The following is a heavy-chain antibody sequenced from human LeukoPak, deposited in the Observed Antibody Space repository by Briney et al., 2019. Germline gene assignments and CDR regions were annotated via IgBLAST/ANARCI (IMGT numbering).Heavy chain of an antibody. CDR2: ISGSGGST. CDR1: GFTFSSYA. Sequence: GGSLRLSCAASGFTFSSYAMSWVRQAPGKGLEWVSAISGSGGSTYYADSVKGRFTISRDNSKNTLYLQVNSLRAEDTAVYYCAKRDYYDSSGSLQHWGQGTLVTVSS. J-gene: IGHJ1*01. V-gene: IGHV3-23*01. CDR3: AKRDYYDSSGSLQH. D-gene: IGHD3-22*01.